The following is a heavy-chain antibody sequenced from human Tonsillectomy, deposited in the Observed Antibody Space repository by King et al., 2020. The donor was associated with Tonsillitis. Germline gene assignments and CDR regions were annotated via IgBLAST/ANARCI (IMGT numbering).Heavy chain of an antibody. CDR2: IRYDGSTK. Sequence: VQLVESGGGVVQPGGSLRLSCAASGFTFSSYGMHWVRQAPGKGLEWVAFIRYDGSTKYYADSVKGRFTISRGNSKNTLYLQMNSLRAEDTAVYYCAKDSGPAAFDIWGQGTMVTVSS. CDR3: AKDSGPAAFDI. V-gene: IGHV3-30*02. CDR1: GFTFSSYG. J-gene: IGHJ3*02.